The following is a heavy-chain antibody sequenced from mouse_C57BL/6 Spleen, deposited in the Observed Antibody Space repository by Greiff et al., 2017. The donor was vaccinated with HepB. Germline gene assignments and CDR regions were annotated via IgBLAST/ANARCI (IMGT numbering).Heavy chain of an antibody. Sequence: QVQLQQPGTELVKPGASVKLSCKASGYTFTSYWMHWVKQRPGQGLEWIGNINPSNGGTNYNEKFKSKATLTVDKSSSTAYMQLSSLTSEDSAVDYCARYSDYYGSSYGAMDYWGQGTSVTVSS. CDR3: ARYSDYYGSSYGAMDY. CDR2: INPSNGGT. CDR1: GYTFTSYW. V-gene: IGHV1-53*01. D-gene: IGHD1-1*01. J-gene: IGHJ4*01.